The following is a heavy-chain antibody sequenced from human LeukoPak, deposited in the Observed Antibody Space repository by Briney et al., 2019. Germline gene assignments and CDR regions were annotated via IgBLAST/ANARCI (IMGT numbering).Heavy chain of an antibody. CDR2: ISRSSSTI. CDR3: ARYTSGSYFDS. Sequence: GGSLRLSCAASGFPFSSYEMNWVRQAPGKGLEWISYISRSSSTIYYADSVKGRFTISRDNSKNTVYLQMDSLRAEDTAVYYCARYTSGSYFDSWGQGTLVTVSS. J-gene: IGHJ4*02. CDR1: GFPFSSYE. V-gene: IGHV3-48*01. D-gene: IGHD6-19*01.